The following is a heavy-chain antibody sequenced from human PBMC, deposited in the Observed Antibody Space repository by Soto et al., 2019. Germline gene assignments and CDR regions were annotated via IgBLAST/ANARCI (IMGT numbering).Heavy chain of an antibody. V-gene: IGHV4-34*01. CDR2: INHSGST. CDR3: ATTTGPYCGGDCFPVGAFDI. CDR1: GGSFSGYY. J-gene: IGHJ3*02. Sequence: PSETLSLTCAVYGGSFSGYYWSWIRQPPGKGLEWIGEINHSGSTNYNPSLKSRVTISVDTSKNQFSLKLSSVTAADTAVYYCATTTGPYCGGDCFPVGAFDIWGQGTMVTLSS. D-gene: IGHD2-21*02.